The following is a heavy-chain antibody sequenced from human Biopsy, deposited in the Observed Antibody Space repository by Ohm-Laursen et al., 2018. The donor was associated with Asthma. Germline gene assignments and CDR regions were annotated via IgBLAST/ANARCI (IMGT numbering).Heavy chain of an antibody. J-gene: IGHJ5*02. CDR3: ARASSTWSQSGPHYFDR. Sequence: GTLSLTCTVSGASISSDDYYWNWIRQFPGKGLEWIGYVHSTGSTRFNPSLKSRVTISVDTSVDQVSLKLTSVTAADTAIYFCARASSTWSQSGPHYFDRWGQGTLVTVSS. D-gene: IGHD2-2*01. V-gene: IGHV4-61*08. CDR1: GASISSDDYY. CDR2: VHSTGST.